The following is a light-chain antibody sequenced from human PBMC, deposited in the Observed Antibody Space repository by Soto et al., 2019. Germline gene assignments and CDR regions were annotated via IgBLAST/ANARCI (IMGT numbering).Light chain of an antibody. V-gene: IGKV1-39*01. Sequence: DIQMTQSPSSLSASVGDRVTITCRASQPINKFLNWFQHKPGEAPKRLIYGASILQDGVPSRFSGSGSDTDYTLTISGLQTEDFGTYYCQQSHSVPLTFGGGTKVE. CDR3: QQSHSVPLT. J-gene: IGKJ4*01. CDR1: QPINKF. CDR2: GAS.